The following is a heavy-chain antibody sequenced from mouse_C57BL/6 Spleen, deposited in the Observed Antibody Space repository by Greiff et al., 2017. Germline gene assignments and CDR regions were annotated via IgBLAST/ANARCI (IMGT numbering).Heavy chain of an antibody. CDR2: IDPETGGT. J-gene: IGHJ1*03. Sequence: QVQLQQSGAELVRPGASVTLSCKASGYTFTDYEMHWVKQTPVHGLEWIGAIDPETGGTAYNQKFKGKAILTADKSSSTAYMELRSLTSEDSAVYYCTRKGDYYGSSYPWYFDVWGTGTTVTVSS. CDR1: GYTFTDYE. CDR3: TRKGDYYGSSYPWYFDV. V-gene: IGHV1-15*01. D-gene: IGHD1-1*01.